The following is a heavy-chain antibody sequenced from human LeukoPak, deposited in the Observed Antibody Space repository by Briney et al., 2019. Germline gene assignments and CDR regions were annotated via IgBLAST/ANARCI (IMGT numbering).Heavy chain of an antibody. V-gene: IGHV4-34*01. CDR2: INHSGST. CDR1: GGSFSGYY. Sequence: SETLSLTCAVYGGSFSGYYWSWIRQPPGKGLEWVGEINHSGSTNYDPSLKSRVTISVDTSKNQFSLKLSSVTAADTAVYYCARLRKTAKRITMVRGVALHFDYWGQGTLVTVSS. J-gene: IGHJ4*02. D-gene: IGHD3-10*01. CDR3: ARLRKTAKRITMVRGVALHFDY.